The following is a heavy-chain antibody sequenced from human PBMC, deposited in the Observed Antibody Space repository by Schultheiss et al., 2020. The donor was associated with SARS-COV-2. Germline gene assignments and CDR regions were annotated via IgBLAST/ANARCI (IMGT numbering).Heavy chain of an antibody. V-gene: IGHV4-34*01. J-gene: IGHJ3*02. CDR1: GGSISSYY. CDR2: INHSGST. D-gene: IGHD2-2*01. Sequence: SETLSLTCTVSGGSISSYYWSWIRQPPGKGLEWIGEINHSGSTYYSPSLKSRVTISVDTSKNQFSLKLSSVTAADTAVYYCARKTQLLYAFDIWGQGTMVTVSS. CDR3: ARKTQLLYAFDI.